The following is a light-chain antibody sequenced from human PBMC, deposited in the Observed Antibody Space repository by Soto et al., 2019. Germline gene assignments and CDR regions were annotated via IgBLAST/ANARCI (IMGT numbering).Light chain of an antibody. J-gene: IGLJ1*01. CDR3: ASYAGGNQV. CDR2: EVT. V-gene: IGLV2-8*01. Sequence: QSVLTQPPSASGSPGQSVTISCTGTGSDVGGYNFVSWYQHHPGKAPKLMIYEVTRRPSGVPDRFSGSKSANTASLTVSGLLAEDEADYYCASYAGGNQVFGTGTKPTVL. CDR1: GSDVGGYNF.